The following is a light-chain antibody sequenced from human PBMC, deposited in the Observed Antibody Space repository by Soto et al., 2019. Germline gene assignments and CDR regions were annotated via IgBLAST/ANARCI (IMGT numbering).Light chain of an antibody. CDR1: SSDVGAYDY. V-gene: IGLV2-14*03. Sequence: QSVLPQPASVSGSPGQSITVSCTGTSSDVGAYDYVSWYQHHPGKAPKLMIYDVSYRPSGVSNRFSGSKSGNTAFLTISGLQAEDEADYYCSSYTSSSTLVFGTGTKVTVL. CDR3: SSYTSSSTLV. J-gene: IGLJ1*01. CDR2: DVS.